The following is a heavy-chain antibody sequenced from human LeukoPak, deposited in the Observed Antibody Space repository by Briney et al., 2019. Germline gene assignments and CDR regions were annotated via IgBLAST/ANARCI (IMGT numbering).Heavy chain of an antibody. CDR1: GFTFSSYA. V-gene: IGHV3-23*01. CDR3: AKDYPITIRGVGATPLDY. Sequence: TGGSLRLSCAASGFTFSSYAMNWVRQAPGKGLEWVSAISGSGGSTYYADSVKGRFTISRDNSKNTLYLQMNSLRAEDTAVYYCAKDYPITIRGVGATPLDYWGQGTLVTVSS. J-gene: IGHJ4*02. CDR2: ISGSGGST. D-gene: IGHD1-26*01.